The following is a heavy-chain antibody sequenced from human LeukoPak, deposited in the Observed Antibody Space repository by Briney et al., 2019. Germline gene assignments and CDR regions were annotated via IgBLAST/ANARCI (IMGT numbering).Heavy chain of an antibody. CDR2: INPNSGGT. CDR3: ARDQVVPAAIYSRGANWFDP. J-gene: IGHJ5*02. D-gene: IGHD2-2*02. Sequence: ASVKVSCTSTGYTFTVYYMHWVRQAPGQGLEWMGWINPNSGGTNYAQKFQGRVNMTRDTSISTAYMELSMLRSDDTAVYYCARDQVVPAAIYSRGANWFDPWGQGTLVTVSS. V-gene: IGHV1-2*02. CDR1: GYTFTVYY.